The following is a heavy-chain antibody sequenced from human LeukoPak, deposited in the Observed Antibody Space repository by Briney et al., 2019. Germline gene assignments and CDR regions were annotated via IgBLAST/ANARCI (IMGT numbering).Heavy chain of an antibody. Sequence: ASVKVSCKASGYTFTSYAMHWVRQAPGQRLEWMGWINAGNGNTKYSQKFQGRVTMTTDTSTSTAYMELRSLGSDDTAVYYCARDLSDYGGRWFQHWGQGTLVTVSS. CDR2: INAGNGNT. J-gene: IGHJ1*01. V-gene: IGHV1-3*01. CDR3: ARDLSDYGGRWFQH. CDR1: GYTFTSYA. D-gene: IGHD4-23*01.